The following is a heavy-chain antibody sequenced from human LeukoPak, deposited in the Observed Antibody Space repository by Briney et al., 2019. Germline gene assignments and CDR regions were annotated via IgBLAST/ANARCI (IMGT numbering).Heavy chain of an antibody. D-gene: IGHD4-23*01. CDR1: GGSIISSTYY. CDR2: IYYTGST. Sequence: PSETLSLTCTVSGGSIISSTYYWGWIRQPPGKGLEWIGTIYYTGSTYYNPSLKSRVTISVDTSKNQFSLKLNSVTAADTAMFYCARAEGYGGTSPHYWGRGTLVTVST. CDR3: ARAEGYGGTSPHY. J-gene: IGHJ4*02. V-gene: IGHV4-39*07.